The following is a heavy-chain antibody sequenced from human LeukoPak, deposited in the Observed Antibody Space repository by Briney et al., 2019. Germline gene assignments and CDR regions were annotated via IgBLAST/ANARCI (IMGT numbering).Heavy chain of an antibody. V-gene: IGHV4-34*01. D-gene: IGHD3-16*01. Sequence: PSETLSLTRGVSGGSINDHYWSWIRQPPGKGLEWIGQIHYRGSTSYNPSLRSRVTISVDTSKSQFSLKLSSVTAADTAVYYCARHGGYDFDYWGQGTLVTVSS. CDR2: IHYRGST. CDR3: ARHGGYDFDY. J-gene: IGHJ4*02. CDR1: GGSINDHY.